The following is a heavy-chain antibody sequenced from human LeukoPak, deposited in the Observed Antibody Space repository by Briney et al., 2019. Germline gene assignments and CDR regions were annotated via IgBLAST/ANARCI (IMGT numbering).Heavy chain of an antibody. CDR3: AREGLDYYGSVPFDY. CDR1: GGSISSSSYY. V-gene: IGHV4-39*07. Sequence: SETLSLTCTVSGGSISSSSYYWGWIRQPPGKGLEWIGSIYYSGSTYYNPSLKSRVTISVDTSKNQFSLKLSSVTAADTAVYYCAREGLDYYGSVPFDYWGQGTLVTVSS. J-gene: IGHJ4*02. CDR2: IYYSGST. D-gene: IGHD3-10*01.